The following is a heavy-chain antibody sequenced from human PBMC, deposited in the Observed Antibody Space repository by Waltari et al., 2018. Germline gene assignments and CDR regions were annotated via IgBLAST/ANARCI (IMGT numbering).Heavy chain of an antibody. V-gene: IGHV2-5*01. CDR1: GFSLSTSGVG. Sequence: QITLKESGPTLVKPTQTLTLTCTFSGFSLSTSGVGVGWIRQPPGKALEWLALFYWNDDKRYSPSLKSRLTITKDTSKNQVVLTMTNMDPVDTATYYCALSVDYGDYVCAFDIWGQGTMVTVSS. CDR3: ALSVDYGDYVCAFDI. CDR2: FYWNDDK. D-gene: IGHD4-17*01. J-gene: IGHJ3*02.